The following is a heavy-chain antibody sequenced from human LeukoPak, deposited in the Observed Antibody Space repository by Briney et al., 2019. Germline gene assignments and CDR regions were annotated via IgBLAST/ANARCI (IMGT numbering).Heavy chain of an antibody. V-gene: IGHV3-9*01. CDR2: ISWNSGNI. J-gene: IGHJ4*02. Sequence: GGSLRLSCAASGFTFDDYAMHWVRQAPGKGLEWVSGISWNSGNIGYADSVKGRFTISRDNAKNSLYLQMNSLRAEDTALYYCAKGGYYYDSSGYYKFDYWGQGTLVTVSS. CDR1: GFTFDDYA. CDR3: AKGGYYYDSSGYYKFDY. D-gene: IGHD3-22*01.